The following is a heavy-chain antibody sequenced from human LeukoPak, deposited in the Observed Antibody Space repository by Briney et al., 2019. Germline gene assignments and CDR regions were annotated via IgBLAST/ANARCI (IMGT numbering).Heavy chain of an antibody. CDR2: ISGSGGRP. D-gene: IGHD6-13*01. CDR1: GFTFSSYA. V-gene: IGHV3-23*01. CDR3: AKDTNYSSRKQGGYYFDY. Sequence: GGSLRLSCAASGFTFSSYAMSWVRQAPGKGLEWVSAISGSGGRPYYADSVKGRFTISRDNSKNTLYLQMNSLRAEDTAVYYCAKDTNYSSRKQGGYYFDYWGQGTLVTVSS. J-gene: IGHJ4*02.